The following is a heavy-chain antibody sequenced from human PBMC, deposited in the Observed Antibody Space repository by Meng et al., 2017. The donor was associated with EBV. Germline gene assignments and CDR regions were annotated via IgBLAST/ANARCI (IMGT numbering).Heavy chain of an antibody. CDR3: ARGVEENGSHYPFDS. CDR1: GYTFRNYA. V-gene: IGHV7-4-1*02. J-gene: IGHJ4*02. Sequence: QVPLVQAGSGWKRPGASVKVSCKASGYTFRNYAINWMRQVPGQGLEWMGWINTYSGKATFAQGFTGRFVFSLDTPVTTAHLQISGLKTEDSAVYYCARGVEENGSHYPFDSWGQGTLVTVSS. D-gene: IGHD1-1*01. CDR2: INTYSGKA.